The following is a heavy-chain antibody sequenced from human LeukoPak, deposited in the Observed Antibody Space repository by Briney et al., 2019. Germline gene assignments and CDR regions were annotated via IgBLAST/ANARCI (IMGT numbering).Heavy chain of an antibody. J-gene: IGHJ4*02. CDR3: ARQVVAVAGTGYFDY. V-gene: IGHV4-39*01. Sequence: ETLSLTCTVSGGSIRSSSYYWGWIRQPPGKGLEWIGSIYYSGSTYYNASLKSRGTISVDTSKNQFSLKLNSVTAADAAVYFCARQVVAVAGTGYFDYWGQGTLVTVSS. CDR1: GGSIRSSSYY. D-gene: IGHD6-19*01. CDR2: IYYSGST.